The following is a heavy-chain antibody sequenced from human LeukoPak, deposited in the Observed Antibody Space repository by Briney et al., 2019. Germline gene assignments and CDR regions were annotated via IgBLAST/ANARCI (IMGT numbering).Heavy chain of an antibody. D-gene: IGHD3-22*01. Sequence: GGSLRLSCAASGFSFRSYAMSWVRQAPGKGLEWVSGISGSGDSTDYADPVKGRLTISRDNSKNTLYLQMNSLRAEDTAVYYCAKGPPRHYYDSSGLYKYYFDYWGKGPLVTVSS. CDR1: GFSFRSYA. J-gene: IGHJ4*02. CDR2: ISGSGDST. V-gene: IGHV3-23*01. CDR3: AKGPPRHYYDSSGLYKYYFDY.